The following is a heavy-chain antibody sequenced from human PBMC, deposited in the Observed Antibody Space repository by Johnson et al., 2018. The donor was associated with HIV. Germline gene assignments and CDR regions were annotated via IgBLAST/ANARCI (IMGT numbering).Heavy chain of an antibody. V-gene: IGHV3-9*01. Sequence: VQLVESRGVLVKAGGSLRLSCAASGFTFSNAWMSWVRQAPGKGLEWVSGISWNSGSIGHADSVKGRFTISSYNAKTSLYLQMNSLGPGDTAVYYCARAIAPYTYYLEGDALDIWGQGTVVTVSS. CDR2: ISWNSGSI. J-gene: IGHJ3*02. D-gene: IGHD4-11*01. CDR3: ARAIAPYTYYLEGDALDI. CDR1: GFTFSNAW.